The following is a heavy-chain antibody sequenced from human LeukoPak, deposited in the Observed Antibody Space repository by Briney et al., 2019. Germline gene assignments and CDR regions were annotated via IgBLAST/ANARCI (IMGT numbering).Heavy chain of an antibody. J-gene: IGHJ6*02. CDR3: ARVYYYDSSGYYRGLYYYGMDV. Sequence: SETLSLTCTVSGGSISSYYWSWIRQPPGKGLEWIGYIYYSRSTNYNPSLKSRVTISVDTSKNQFSLKLSSVTAADTAVYYCARVYYYDSSGYYRGLYYYGMDVWGQGTTVTVSS. CDR2: IYYSRST. D-gene: IGHD3-22*01. V-gene: IGHV4-59*01. CDR1: GGSISSYY.